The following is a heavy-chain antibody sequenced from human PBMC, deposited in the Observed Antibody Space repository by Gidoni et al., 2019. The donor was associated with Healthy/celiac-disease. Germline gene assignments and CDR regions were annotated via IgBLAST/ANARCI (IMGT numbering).Heavy chain of an antibody. CDR2: IRSKAYGGTT. D-gene: IGHD6-6*01. J-gene: IGHJ4*02. CDR3: TSTTIAARPIF. CDR1: GFTFGDYA. V-gene: IGHV3-49*03. Sequence: EVQLVESGGGLVQPGRSLRLSCTASGFTFGDYAMSWFRQAPGKGLEWVGFIRSKAYGGTTEYAASVKGRFTISRDDSKSIAYLQMNSLKTEDTAVYYCTSTTIAARPIFWGQGTLVTVSS.